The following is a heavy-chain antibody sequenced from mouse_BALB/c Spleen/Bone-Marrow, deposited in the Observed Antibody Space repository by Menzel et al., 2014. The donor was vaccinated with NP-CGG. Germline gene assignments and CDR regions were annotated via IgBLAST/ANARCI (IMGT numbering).Heavy chain of an antibody. V-gene: IGHV4-1*02. CDR2: INPDSSTI. D-gene: IGHD2-10*02. CDR1: GFDFSRDW. J-gene: IGHJ3*01. CDR3: ARQYGNYWFAY. Sequence: EVQLQESGGGLVRPGGSLKLSCAASGFDFSRDWMTWVRQAPGKGLEWIGEINPDSSTINYAPSLKDKFIISRDNAKNTLDLQMSKVRSEDTALYYCARQYGNYWFAYWGQGTLVTVSA.